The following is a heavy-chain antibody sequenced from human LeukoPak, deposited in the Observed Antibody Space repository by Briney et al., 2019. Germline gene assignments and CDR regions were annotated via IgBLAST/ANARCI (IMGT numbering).Heavy chain of an antibody. J-gene: IGHJ6*03. V-gene: IGHV4-4*09. CDR2: IFASVTT. CDR3: ARQALSYYYYVDV. CDR1: GGSIRSYY. Sequence: PSETLSLTCTVSGGSIRSYYWSWIRQPPGKGLEWIGYIFASVTTNYNPSLKSRVTISVDTSKNQFSLQLSSVTAADTAVYYCARQALSYYYYVDVWGKGTTVTVSS.